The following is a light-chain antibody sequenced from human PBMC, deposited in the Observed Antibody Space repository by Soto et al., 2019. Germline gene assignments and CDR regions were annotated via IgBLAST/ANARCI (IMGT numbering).Light chain of an antibody. CDR2: RNN. Sequence: QSVLTQSPSASGTPGQRVTISCSGRSSNIGSNYVYWYQQLPGTAPKLLIYRNNQRPSGVPDRFSGSKSGTSASLAISGLRSEDEADYYCAAWDDSLSGPVVFGGGTKVTVL. CDR1: SSNIGSNY. J-gene: IGLJ2*01. CDR3: AAWDDSLSGPVV. V-gene: IGLV1-47*01.